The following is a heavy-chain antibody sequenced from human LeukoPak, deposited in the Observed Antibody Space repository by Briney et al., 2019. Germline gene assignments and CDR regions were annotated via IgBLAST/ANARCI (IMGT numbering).Heavy chain of an antibody. CDR3: AMDLTSVRKSFDY. CDR1: GFTFSSYS. V-gene: IGHV3-21*01. D-gene: IGHD5/OR15-5a*01. Sequence: PGGSLRLSCVGSGFTFSSYSMTWVRQAPGKGLEWVSYISSSSNYIYYAAAVKGRFTISRDNAKNSLYLQMDSLRAEDTAVYFCAMDLTSVRKSFDYWGQGTVVAVSP. J-gene: IGHJ4*02. CDR2: ISSSSNYI.